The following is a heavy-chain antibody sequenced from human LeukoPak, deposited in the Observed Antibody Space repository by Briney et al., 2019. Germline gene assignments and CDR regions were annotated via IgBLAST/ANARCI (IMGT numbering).Heavy chain of an antibody. J-gene: IGHJ3*01. CDR1: GFILSAYA. D-gene: IGHD2-21*02. Sequence: GRSLSLSCTASGFILSAYAMTSVRHAPGKGLGWGSSITSDSTTTYGDSVNGRFTISRDNSKNTVYRQMDSLRAEETAIFYCGRDPNGDYVGASEFWSRGTMVTVS. CDR2: ITSDSTT. CDR3: GRDPNGDYVGASEF. V-gene: IGHV3-23*05.